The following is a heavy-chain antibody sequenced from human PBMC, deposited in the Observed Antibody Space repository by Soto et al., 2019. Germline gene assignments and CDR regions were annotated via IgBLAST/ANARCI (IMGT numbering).Heavy chain of an antibody. CDR1: GGSFRSFG. Sequence: QVQLVQSGAEVAKPGSSVKVACRAAGGSFRSFGFSWVRQAPGQGLDWMGGIVPMFNTPLYAQKFQGRFTIVADASTSTVYMDLNSLTSADTAVYYCARGESSASWFALWGQGTLVTVSS. J-gene: IGHJ5*02. CDR3: ARGESSASWFAL. CDR2: IVPMFNTP. D-gene: IGHD5-12*01. V-gene: IGHV1-69*01.